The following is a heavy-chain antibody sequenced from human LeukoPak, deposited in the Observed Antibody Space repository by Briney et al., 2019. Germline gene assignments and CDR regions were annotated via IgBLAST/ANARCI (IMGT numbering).Heavy chain of an antibody. CDR1: GFTFSSYA. CDR3: ARSGAMVRRVIFT. J-gene: IGHJ5*02. Sequence: GGSLRLSCAASGFTFSSYAMHWVRQAPGKGLEWVAVISYDGSNKYYADSVKGRFTISRDNSKNTLYLQMNSLRAEDTAVYYCARSGAMVRRVIFTWGQGTLVTVSS. D-gene: IGHD3-10*01. V-gene: IGHV3-30*04. CDR2: ISYDGSNK.